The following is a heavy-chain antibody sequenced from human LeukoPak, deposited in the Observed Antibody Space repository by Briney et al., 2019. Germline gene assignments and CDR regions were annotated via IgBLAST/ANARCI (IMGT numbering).Heavy chain of an antibody. V-gene: IGHV4-59*01. CDR1: GGSISSYY. CDR2: IYYSGST. Sequence: SETLSLTCTVSGGSISSYYWSWIRQPPGKGLEWIGYIYYSGSTNYNPSLKSRVTISADTSKNQFSLKLSSVTAADTAVYYCARDSSSWTPGWFDPWGQGTLVTVSS. CDR3: ARDSSSWTPGWFDP. D-gene: IGHD6-13*01. J-gene: IGHJ5*02.